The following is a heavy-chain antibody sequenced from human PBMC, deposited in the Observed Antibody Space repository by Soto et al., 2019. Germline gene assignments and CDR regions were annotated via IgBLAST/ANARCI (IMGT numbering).Heavy chain of an antibody. J-gene: IGHJ4*02. CDR1: GASISSGDYY. V-gene: IGHV4-30-4*01. D-gene: IGHD4-17*01. CDR3: ASYGGQLDY. CDR2: IYYNGNT. Sequence: QVQLQESGPGLVKPSQTLSLTCTVSGASISSGDYYWSWIRQPPGKGLEWIGYIYYNGNTYYNPSFXXRXSXXVDTSKNQFSLNLFSVTVADTSVYYCASYGGQLDYWGQGTLVTVSS.